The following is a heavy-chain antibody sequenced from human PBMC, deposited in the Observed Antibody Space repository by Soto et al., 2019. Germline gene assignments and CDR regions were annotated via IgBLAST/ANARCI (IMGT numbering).Heavy chain of an antibody. CDR1: GVTISSGAYY. V-gene: IGHV4-31*03. D-gene: IGHD6-13*01. J-gene: IGHJ4*02. CDR2: IYYSGST. Sequence: SLTCTVSGVTISSGAYYWSWIRQHPGKGLEWIGNIYYSGSTYYSPSLKSRVAISLDTSKNQFSLRLSSVTAADTAVYYCARYRFSGSKWSKFDYWGQGTLVTVSS. CDR3: ARYRFSGSKWSKFDY.